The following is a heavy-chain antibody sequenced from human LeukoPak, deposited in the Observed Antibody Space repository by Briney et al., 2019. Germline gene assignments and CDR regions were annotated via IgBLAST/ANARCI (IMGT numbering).Heavy chain of an antibody. CDR2: ISGSGAST. J-gene: IGHJ4*02. V-gene: IGHV3-23*01. CDR1: GFAFSSYA. Sequence: GGSLRLSCAASGFAFSSYAMSWVRQAPGKGLEWVPAISGSGASTYYADSVKGRFTISRDNSKNTLYLQMNSLRAEDTAVYYCARGGTMYYGSGNFDYWGQGSLVTVSS. CDR3: ARGGTMYYGSGNFDY. D-gene: IGHD3-10*01.